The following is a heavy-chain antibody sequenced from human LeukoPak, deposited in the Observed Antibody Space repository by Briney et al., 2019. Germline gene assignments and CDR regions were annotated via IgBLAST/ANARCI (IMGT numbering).Heavy chain of an antibody. D-gene: IGHD2-21*02. Sequence: GGSLRLSCAASGFTFSSYTMNWIRQAPGKGLEWVSSISGSSSFTYYAESVKGRFTISRDNAKNSLYLQMNSLRVEDTAFYYCVRDSPKTAGTYNWFDTWGRGTLVTVSS. CDR1: GFTFSSYT. CDR2: ISGSSSFT. J-gene: IGHJ5*02. CDR3: VRDSPKTAGTYNWFDT. V-gene: IGHV3-21*04.